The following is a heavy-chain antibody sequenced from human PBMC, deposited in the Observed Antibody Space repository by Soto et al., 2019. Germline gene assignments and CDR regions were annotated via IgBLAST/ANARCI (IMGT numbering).Heavy chain of an antibody. D-gene: IGHD1-26*01. CDR3: ARERHRGYSASLDAFDI. CDR1: GDSVSSNSAA. J-gene: IGHJ3*02. V-gene: IGHV6-1*01. CDR2: TYYRSKWYN. Sequence: SQTLSLTCVISGDSVSSNSAAWNWIRQSPSRGLEWLGRTYYRSKWYNDYAVSVKSRITINPDTSKNQFSLQLNSVTPEDTAVYYCARERHRGYSASLDAFDIWGQGTMVTVS.